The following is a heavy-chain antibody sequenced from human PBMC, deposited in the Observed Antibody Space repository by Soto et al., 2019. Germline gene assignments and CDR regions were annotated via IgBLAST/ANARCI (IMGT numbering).Heavy chain of an antibody. J-gene: IGHJ6*02. CDR3: AGAQGGYCSGGSCYSDYYYGMDV. D-gene: IGHD2-15*01. CDR2: IYYSGST. Sequence: PSETLSLTCTVSGGSISSYYWSWIRQPPGKGLEWIGYIYYSGSTNYNPSLKSRVTISVDTSKNQFSLKLSSVTAADTAVYYCAGAQGGYCSGGSCYSDYYYGMDVWGQGTTVTVSS. CDR1: GGSISSYY. V-gene: IGHV4-59*01.